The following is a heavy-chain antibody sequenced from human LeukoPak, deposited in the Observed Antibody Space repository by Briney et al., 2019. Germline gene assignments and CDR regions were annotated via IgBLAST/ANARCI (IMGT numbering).Heavy chain of an antibody. CDR1: GFTFSSYS. V-gene: IGHV3-21*01. D-gene: IGHD2-2*01. J-gene: IGHJ6*03. CDR2: ISSSSYI. CDR3: ARERRVPAAAYYYYYMDV. Sequence: GGSLRLSCAASGFTFSSYSMNWVRQAPGKGLEWVSPISSSSYIYYADSVKGRFTISRDNAKNSLYLQMNSLRAEDTAVCYCARERRVPAAAYYYYYMDVWGKGTTVTVSS.